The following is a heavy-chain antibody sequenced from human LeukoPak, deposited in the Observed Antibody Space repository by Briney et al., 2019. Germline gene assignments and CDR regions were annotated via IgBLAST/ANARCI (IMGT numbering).Heavy chain of an antibody. CDR1: GLTFSNHA. J-gene: IGHJ4*02. D-gene: IGHD2-21*01. CDR3: AKNVVFTRYFDS. V-gene: IGHV3-23*01. CDR2: ISGGGRTT. Sequence: PGGSLRLSCAASGLTFSNHAMSWVRQASGKGLQWVSVISGGGRTTEYADSVKGRFTVSRDNSVNTLSLHMDSLRVEDTAIYYCAKNVVFTRYFDSWGQGTLVTVSS.